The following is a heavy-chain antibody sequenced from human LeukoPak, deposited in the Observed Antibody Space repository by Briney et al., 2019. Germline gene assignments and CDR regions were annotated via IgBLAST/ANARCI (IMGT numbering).Heavy chain of an antibody. J-gene: IGHJ4*02. CDR3: AKYGPQDSGSSHFDY. CDR2: INNDGSDT. D-gene: IGHD1-26*01. V-gene: IGHV3-74*01. CDR1: GFIFSSHW. Sequence: GGSLRLSCAASGFIFSSHWMHWVRQAPGKGLVWVSRINNDGSDTTYADSVKGRFTISRDNAKNTLYLQMNSLRAEDTAIYYCAKYGPQDSGSSHFDYWGQGALVTVSS.